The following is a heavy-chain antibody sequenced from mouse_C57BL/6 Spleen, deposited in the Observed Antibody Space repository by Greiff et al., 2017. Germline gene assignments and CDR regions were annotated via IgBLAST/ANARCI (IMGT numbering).Heavy chain of an antibody. CDR3: SIFAY. CDR2: IDPDTGGT. V-gene: IGHV1-15*01. J-gene: IGHJ3*01. CDR1: GYTFTDYE. Sequence: QVQLKEPGAELVRPGASVTLSCKASGYTFTDYEMHWVKQTPVHGLEWIGAIDPDTGGTAYNQKFKGKAILTADKSSSTAYMELRSLTSEDSAVYYCSIFAYWGQGTLVTVSA.